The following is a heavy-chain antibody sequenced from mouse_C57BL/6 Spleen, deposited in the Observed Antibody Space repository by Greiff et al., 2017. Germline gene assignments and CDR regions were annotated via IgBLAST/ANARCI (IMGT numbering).Heavy chain of an antibody. J-gene: IGHJ3*01. CDR3: ARGNYGNYEAWFAY. CDR1: GYTFTSYW. CDR2: IYPGSGST. Sequence: QVQLQQPGAELVKPGASVKMSCKASGYTFTSYWITWVKQRPGQGLEWIGDIYPGSGSTNYNEKFKSKATLTVDTSSSTAYMQLSSLTSEDSAVYYCARGNYGNYEAWFAYWGQGTLVTVSA. V-gene: IGHV1-55*01. D-gene: IGHD2-1*01.